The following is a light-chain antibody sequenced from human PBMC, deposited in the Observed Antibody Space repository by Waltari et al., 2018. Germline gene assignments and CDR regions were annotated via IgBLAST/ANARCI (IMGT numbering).Light chain of an antibody. CDR1: QSVSIY. Sequence: EIVLPQSAATLSLSPGDRATLSCRAIQSVSIYLAWYQQKPGQAPRLLIYDASNRAPGIPARFSGSGSGTDFTLTISSLEPEDFAVYYCQQRSNWPLTFGPGTKVDIK. V-gene: IGKV3-11*01. CDR2: DAS. CDR3: QQRSNWPLT. J-gene: IGKJ3*01.